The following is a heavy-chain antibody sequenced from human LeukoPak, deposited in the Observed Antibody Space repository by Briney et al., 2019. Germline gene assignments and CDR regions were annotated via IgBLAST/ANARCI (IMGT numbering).Heavy chain of an antibody. CDR3: AKDARRSSGWYFFDH. V-gene: IGHV3-23*01. J-gene: IGHJ4*02. D-gene: IGHD6-19*01. CDR2: ISDSGDRT. Sequence: GGSLRLSCAASGFAFSRQDMGWVRQAPGKGLEWVSAISDSGDRTYYVDSVKGRFTISRGNSKNTLYLQMNSLRADDTAVYYCAKDARRSSGWYFFDHWGQGILVTVSS. CDR1: GFAFSRQD.